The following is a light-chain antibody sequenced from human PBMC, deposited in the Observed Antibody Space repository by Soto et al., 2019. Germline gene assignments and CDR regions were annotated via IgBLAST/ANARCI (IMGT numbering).Light chain of an antibody. CDR1: EDIRND. J-gene: IGKJ1*01. CDR3: LQDHTYPRT. CDR2: AAS. Sequence: AIQMTQSPSSLSASVGDRVTITCRASEDIRNDLGWYQQKPGKAPKLLIFAASNLQHGVPSRFSGSGSGTDLTLTISSLQPEDFATYYCLQDHTYPRTFGQGTKVEIK. V-gene: IGKV1-6*01.